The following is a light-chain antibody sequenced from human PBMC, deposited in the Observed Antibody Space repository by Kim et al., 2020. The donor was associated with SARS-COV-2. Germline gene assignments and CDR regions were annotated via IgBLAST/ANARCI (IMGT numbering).Light chain of an antibody. CDR1: QSISSW. Sequence: SASVGDRLTITCRSSQSISSWLAWYQQKPGKAPKLLIYDASSLESGVPSRFSGSGSGTEFTLTISSLQPDDFATYYCQQYNSYPYTFGQGTKLEI. J-gene: IGKJ2*01. CDR3: QQYNSYPYT. V-gene: IGKV1-5*01. CDR2: DAS.